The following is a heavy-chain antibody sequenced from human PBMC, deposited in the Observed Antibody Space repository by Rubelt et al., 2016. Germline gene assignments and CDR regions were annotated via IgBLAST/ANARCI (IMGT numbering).Heavy chain of an antibody. CDR2: IYYSGST. D-gene: IGHD3-10*01. CDR3: ARDSEVRGAYYYYGMDV. CDR1: GGSISSGGYY. Sequence: TLSLTCTVSGGSISSGGYYWSWIRQHPGKGLEWIGYIYYSGSTYCNPSLKSRVTISVDTSKNQFSLKLSSVTAADTAVYYCARDSEVRGAYYYYGMDVWGQGTTVTVSS. J-gene: IGHJ6*02. V-gene: IGHV4-31*03.